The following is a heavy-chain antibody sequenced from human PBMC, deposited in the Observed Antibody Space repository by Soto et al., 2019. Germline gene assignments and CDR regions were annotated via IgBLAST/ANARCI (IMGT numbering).Heavy chain of an antibody. Sequence: PSETLSLTCAVSGGSISSYYWSWIRQPPGKGLEWIGYIYYSGSTNYNPSLKSRVTISVDTSKNQFSLKLSSVTAADTAVYYCARAYYGSGSYPNYYYYYMEVWGKGTTVTVSS. CDR3: ARAYYGSGSYPNYYYYYMEV. D-gene: IGHD3-10*01. CDR2: IYYSGST. V-gene: IGHV4-59*12. CDR1: GGSISSYY. J-gene: IGHJ6*03.